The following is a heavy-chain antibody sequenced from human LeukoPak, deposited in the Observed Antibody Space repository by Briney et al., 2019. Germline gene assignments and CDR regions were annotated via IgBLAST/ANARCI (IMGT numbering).Heavy chain of an antibody. D-gene: IGHD6-19*01. CDR2: ISYDGSNK. CDR3: ARDGLAVAGTGDYYFDY. CDR1: GFTFSSYA. V-gene: IGHV3-30*04. J-gene: IGHJ4*02. Sequence: GGSLRLSCAASGFTFSSYAMHWVRQAPGKGLEWVAVISYDGSNKYYADSVKGRFTISRDNSKNTLYLQMNSLRAEDTAVYYCARDGLAVAGTGDYYFDYWGQETLVTVSS.